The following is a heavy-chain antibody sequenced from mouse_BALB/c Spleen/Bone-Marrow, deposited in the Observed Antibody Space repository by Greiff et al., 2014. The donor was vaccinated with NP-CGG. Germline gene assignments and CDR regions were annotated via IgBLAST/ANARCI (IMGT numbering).Heavy chain of an antibody. CDR3: AREGGTGFAS. CDR1: GFSLTNYG. D-gene: IGHD4-1*01. CDR2: IWAGGST. V-gene: IGHV2-9*02. Sequence: VQRVESGPGLVAPSQSLSITCTVSGFSLTNYGVHWVRQPPGKGLEWLGVIWAGGSTNYNSALMSRLSISKDNSKSQVFLQMNSLQTDDTAMYYCAREGGTGFASWGQGTLVTVSA. J-gene: IGHJ3*01.